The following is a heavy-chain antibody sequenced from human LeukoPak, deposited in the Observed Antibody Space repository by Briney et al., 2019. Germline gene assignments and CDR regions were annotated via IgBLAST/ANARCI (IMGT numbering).Heavy chain of an antibody. J-gene: IGHJ5*02. D-gene: IGHD1-14*01. CDR2: IHYSGST. Sequence: PSETLSLTCTVSGGSISSYYWSWIRQPPGKGLEWIGYIHYSGSTHYNPSLKSRVTISVDTSKNQVSLKLTSVTAADTAVYYCARDDYNRWFDTWGQGTLVTVSS. CDR1: GGSISSYY. CDR3: ARDDYNRWFDT. V-gene: IGHV4-59*01.